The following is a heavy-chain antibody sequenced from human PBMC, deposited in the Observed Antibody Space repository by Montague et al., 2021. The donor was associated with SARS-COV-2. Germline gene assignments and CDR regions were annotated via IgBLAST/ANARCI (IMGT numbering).Heavy chain of an antibody. CDR3: ARLRDGVVPSPILGVGPYYSYYYMDV. Sequence: SETLSLTCAVYGGSFSGYYWNWIRQPPGKGLDWIGEINHGGSTKYSPSLKSRLTISADTSKNQFSLKLASVAAADTAVYYCARLRDGVVPSPILGVGPYYSYYYMDVWGRGTTVTVSS. V-gene: IGHV4-34*01. D-gene: IGHD3-10*01. CDR1: GGSFSGYY. CDR2: INHGGST. J-gene: IGHJ6*03.